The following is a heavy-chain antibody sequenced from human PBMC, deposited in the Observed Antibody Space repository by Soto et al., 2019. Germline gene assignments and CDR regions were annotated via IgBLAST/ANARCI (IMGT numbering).Heavy chain of an antibody. V-gene: IGHV4-34*01. CDR1: GGSFSGYY. CDR3: ARSLGVVIPNWFDP. Sequence: SETLSLTCAVYGGSFSGYYWSWIRQPPGKGLEWIGEINHSGSTNYNPSLKSRVTISVDTSKNQFSLKLSSVTAADTAVYYCARSLGVVIPNWFDPWGQGTLVTVSS. CDR2: INHSGST. D-gene: IGHD3-3*01. J-gene: IGHJ5*02.